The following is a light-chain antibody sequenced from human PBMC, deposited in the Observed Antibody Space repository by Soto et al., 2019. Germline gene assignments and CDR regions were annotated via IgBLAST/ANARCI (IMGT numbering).Light chain of an antibody. J-gene: IGKJ4*01. CDR3: KQSYKTPLS. CDR2: TAS. CDR1: QTISIF. V-gene: IGKV1-39*01. Sequence: IQMQQSPSFLSAFVGDRMGITCRGSQTISIFLNWYQHKPGKPPTLLIYTASSLQSGVPSMFSGSGSGTDFTLAISSLQPEDFATYYCKQSYKTPLSFGGGTMVDIK.